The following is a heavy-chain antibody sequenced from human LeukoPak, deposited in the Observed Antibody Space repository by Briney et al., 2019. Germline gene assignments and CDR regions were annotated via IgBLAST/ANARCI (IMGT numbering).Heavy chain of an antibody. CDR2: IYYSGST. D-gene: IGHD3-9*01. CDR3: ARIDGYFDRLKPAYFDY. CDR1: GGSISSYY. Sequence: PSETLSLTCTVSGGSISSYYWSWIRQPPGKGLEWIGYIYYSGSTNYNPSLKSRVTISVDTSKNQFSLKLSSVTAADTAVYYCARIDGYFDRLKPAYFDYWGQGTLVTVSS. J-gene: IGHJ4*02. V-gene: IGHV4-59*01.